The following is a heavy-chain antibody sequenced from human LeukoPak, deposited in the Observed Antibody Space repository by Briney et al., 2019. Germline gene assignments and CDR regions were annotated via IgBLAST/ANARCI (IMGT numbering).Heavy chain of an antibody. Sequence: PGGSLRLSCAASGFTFSSYAMHWVRQAPGKGLEWVAVISYDGSNKYYADSVKGRFTISRDNSKNTLYLQMNSLRAEDTAVYYCARVAPMAAVAGPFDYWGQGTLVTVSS. J-gene: IGHJ4*02. D-gene: IGHD6-19*01. V-gene: IGHV3-30*04. CDR1: GFTFSSYA. CDR3: ARVAPMAAVAGPFDY. CDR2: ISYDGSNK.